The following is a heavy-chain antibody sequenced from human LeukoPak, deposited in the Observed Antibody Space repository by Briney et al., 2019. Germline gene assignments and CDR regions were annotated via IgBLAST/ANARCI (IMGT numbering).Heavy chain of an antibody. D-gene: IGHD2-15*01. J-gene: IGHJ4*02. V-gene: IGHV3-23*01. CDR2: ISGSGGST. CDR1: GFTFSSYA. Sequence: GGSLRLSCAASGFTFSSYAMSWVRQAPGKGLEWVSAISGSGGSTYYADSVKGRFTISRDNSKNTLYLEMNSLRAEDTAVYYCAKDQSLLPGGYWGQGTLVTVSS. CDR3: AKDQSLLPGGY.